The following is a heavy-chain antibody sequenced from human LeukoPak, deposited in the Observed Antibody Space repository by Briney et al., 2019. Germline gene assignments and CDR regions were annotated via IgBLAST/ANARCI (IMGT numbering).Heavy chain of an antibody. J-gene: IGHJ4*02. CDR3: ATNAGRAVAGSWDFDY. V-gene: IGHV4-38-2*02. Sequence: PSETLSLTCTVSGYSISSGYYWGWIRQPPGKGLEWIGSIYHSGSTYYNPSLKSRVTISVDTSKNQFSLKLSSVTAADTAVYYCATNAGRAVAGSWDFDYWGQGTLVTVSS. D-gene: IGHD6-19*01. CDR1: GYSISSGYY. CDR2: IYHSGST.